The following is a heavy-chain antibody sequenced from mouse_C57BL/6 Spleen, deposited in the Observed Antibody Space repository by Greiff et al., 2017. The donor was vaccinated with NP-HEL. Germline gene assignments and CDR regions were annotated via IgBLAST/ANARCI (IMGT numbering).Heavy chain of an antibody. V-gene: IGHV2-5*01. D-gene: IGHD2-4*01. CDR3: GGYDYVDY. Sequence: VQVVESGPGLVQPSQSLSITCTASGFSLTSYGVHWVRQSPGKGLEWLGVIWRGGSTDYNAAFMSRLIITQDNSKSQVFFKMNGLRADDTAIYYCGGYDYVDYWGQGTSVTVSS. J-gene: IGHJ4*01. CDR1: GFSLTSYG. CDR2: IWRGGST.